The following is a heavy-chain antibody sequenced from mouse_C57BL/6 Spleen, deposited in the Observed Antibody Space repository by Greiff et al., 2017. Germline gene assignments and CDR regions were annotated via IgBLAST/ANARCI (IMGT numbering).Heavy chain of an antibody. D-gene: IGHD1-1*01. CDR1: GYAFSSSW. Sequence: VQLQQSGPELVKPGASVKISCKASGYAFSSSWMNWVKQRPGKGLEWIGRIYPGDGDTNYNGKFKGKATLTADKSSSTAYMQLNSLTSEDSAVYFCASPYYYGSSPDYWGQRTTLTVSS. CDR2: IYPGDGDT. J-gene: IGHJ2*01. V-gene: IGHV1-82*01. CDR3: ASPYYYGSSPDY.